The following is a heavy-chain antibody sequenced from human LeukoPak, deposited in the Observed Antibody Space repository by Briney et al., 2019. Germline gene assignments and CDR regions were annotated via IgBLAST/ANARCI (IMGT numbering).Heavy chain of an antibody. D-gene: IGHD3-22*01. V-gene: IGHV1-2*02. Sequence: ASVKVSCRASGYTFTGYYMHWVRQAPGQGLEWTGWINLNSGGTNYAQKFQGRVTMTRDTSISTAYMELSRLRSDDTAVYYCARDFRQFHYYDSSGYFDYWGQGTLVTVSS. CDR3: ARDFRQFHYYDSSGYFDY. CDR2: INLNSGGT. CDR1: GYTFTGYY. J-gene: IGHJ4*02.